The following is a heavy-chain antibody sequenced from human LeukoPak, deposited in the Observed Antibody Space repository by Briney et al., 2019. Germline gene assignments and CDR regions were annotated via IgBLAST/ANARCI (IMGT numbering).Heavy chain of an antibody. CDR2: IKQDGSEK. V-gene: IGHV3-7*01. CDR1: GFTFSSYW. D-gene: IGHD3-22*01. J-gene: IGHJ3*02. Sequence: AGGSLRLSCAASGFTFSSYWMSWVRQAPGKGLEWVANIKQDGSEKYYVDSVKGRFTLSRDNAKNSLYLQMNSLRAEDTAVYYCAREYGITMIVVAPGAFDIWGQGTMVTVSS. CDR3: AREYGITMIVVAPGAFDI.